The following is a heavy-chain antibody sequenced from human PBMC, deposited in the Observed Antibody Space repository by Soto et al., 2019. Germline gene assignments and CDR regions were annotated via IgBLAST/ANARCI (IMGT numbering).Heavy chain of an antibody. J-gene: IGHJ6*02. CDR2: ISAYNGNT. CDR3: ARDCGMRVVPSLGGCYYYGMDI. CDR1: GYTFTSYG. Sequence: ASVKFSCKASGYTFTSYGISWVRQAPVQVLEWMGWISAYNGNTNYAQKLQGRVTMTTDTSTSTAYMELRSLRSDDTAVYYCARDCGMRVVPSLGGCYYYGMDIWGQGTMVTVSS. V-gene: IGHV1-18*04. D-gene: IGHD3-22*01.